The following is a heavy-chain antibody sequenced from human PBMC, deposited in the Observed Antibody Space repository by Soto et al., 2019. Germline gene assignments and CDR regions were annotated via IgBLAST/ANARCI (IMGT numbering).Heavy chain of an antibody. CDR2: ISGSGGST. Sequence: EVQLLESGGGLVQPGGSLRLSCAASGFTFSSYAMSWVRQAPGKGLEWVSAISGSGGSTYYADSVKGRFTISRDNSKNTLYLQINSLRAEDTAVYYCAENGIKVGTSCQYWGQVSLVTVSS. D-gene: IGHD2-2*01. CDR1: GFTFSSYA. J-gene: IGHJ1*01. CDR3: AENGIKVGTSCQY. V-gene: IGHV3-23*01.